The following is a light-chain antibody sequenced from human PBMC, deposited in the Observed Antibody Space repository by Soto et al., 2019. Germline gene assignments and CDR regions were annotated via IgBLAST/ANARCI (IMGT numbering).Light chain of an antibody. V-gene: IGLV2-11*01. Sequence: QSALTQPRSVSGSPGQSVTISCTGTSSDVGGYNYVSWYQQHPGTAPKLMIYDVSKRPSGVPDRFSGSKSGNTASLTISGVEAEDDADYYCYSCAGSYRWVFGGGTKLTVL. CDR3: YSCAGSYRWV. J-gene: IGLJ3*02. CDR1: SSDVGGYNY. CDR2: DVS.